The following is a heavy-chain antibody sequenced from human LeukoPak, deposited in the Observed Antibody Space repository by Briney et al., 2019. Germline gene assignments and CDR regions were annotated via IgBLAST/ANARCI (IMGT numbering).Heavy chain of an antibody. D-gene: IGHD3-22*01. CDR3: ARVNYYDSSGAYYYMDV. Sequence: PSETLSLTCTVSGGSINSCRYYWGWIRQPPGKVLEWIGSMCYTGSAYYNPSLKSRVTISIDTSKSQFSLKLSSVTAADTAVYYCARVNYYDSSGAYYYMDVWGRGTTVTVSS. CDR1: GGSINSCRYY. CDR2: MCYTGSA. V-gene: IGHV4-39*07. J-gene: IGHJ6*03.